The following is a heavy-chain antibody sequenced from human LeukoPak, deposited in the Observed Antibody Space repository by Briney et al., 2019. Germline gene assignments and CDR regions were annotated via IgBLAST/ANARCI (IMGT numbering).Heavy chain of an antibody. CDR1: GGSISSGDYY. V-gene: IGHV4-30-4*08. CDR3: ARVRVVPAATVDY. Sequence: SQTLSLTCTVSGGSISSGDYYWSWIRQPPGKGLEWIGYIYYSGSTYYSPSLKSRVTISVDTSKNQFSLKLSSVTAADTAVYYCARVRVVPAATVDYWGQGTLVTVSS. CDR2: IYYSGST. D-gene: IGHD2-2*01. J-gene: IGHJ4*02.